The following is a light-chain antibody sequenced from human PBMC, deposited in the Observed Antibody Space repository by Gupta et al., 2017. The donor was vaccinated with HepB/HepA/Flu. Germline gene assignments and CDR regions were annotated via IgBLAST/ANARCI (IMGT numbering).Light chain of an antibody. CDR3: QHFGTSWT. Sequence: ATSTRAAGVSERFSGSGSETDFTLSISRLQPDDVAVYYCQHFGTSWTFGQGTKVEV. CDR2: ATS. J-gene: IGKJ1*01. V-gene: IGKV3-20*01.